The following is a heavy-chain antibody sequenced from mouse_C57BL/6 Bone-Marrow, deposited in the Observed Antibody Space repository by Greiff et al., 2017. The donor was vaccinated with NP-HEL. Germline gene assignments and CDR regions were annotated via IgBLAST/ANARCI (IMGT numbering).Heavy chain of an antibody. CDR2: ISSGSSTI. CDR3: ARGGYYYGSSYGFAY. CDR1: GFTFSDYG. V-gene: IGHV5-17*01. Sequence: EVQLQQSGGGLVKPGGSLKLSCAASGFTFSDYGMHWVRQAPEKGLEWVAYISSGSSTIYYADTVKGRFTISRDNAKNTLFLQMTSLRSEDTAMYYCARGGYYYGSSYGFAYWGQGTLVTVSA. J-gene: IGHJ3*01. D-gene: IGHD1-1*01.